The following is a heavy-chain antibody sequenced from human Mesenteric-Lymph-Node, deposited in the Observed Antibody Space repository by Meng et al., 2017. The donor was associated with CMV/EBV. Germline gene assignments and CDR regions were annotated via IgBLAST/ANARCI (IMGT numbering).Heavy chain of an antibody. CDR1: GFTFSSYS. V-gene: IGHV3-21*01. J-gene: IGHJ4*02. D-gene: IGHD6-13*01. Sequence: CAASGFTFSSYSKSWVRQAPGKGLEWVSSISSSSSYIYYADSVKDRFTISRDNAKNSLYLQMNSLRAEDTAVYYCARGDGIAAAIDYWGQGTLVTVSS. CDR2: ISSSSSYI. CDR3: ARGDGIAAAIDY.